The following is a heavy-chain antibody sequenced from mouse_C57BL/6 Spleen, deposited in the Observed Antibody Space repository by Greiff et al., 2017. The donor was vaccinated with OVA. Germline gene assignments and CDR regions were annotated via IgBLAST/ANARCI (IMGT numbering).Heavy chain of an antibody. Sequence: VQLQQSGAELVKPGASVKISCKASGYAFSSYWMNWVKQRPGTGLEWIGQIYPGDGDTNYNGKFKGKATLTADKSSSTAYMQLSSLTSEDSAVYFCARKHYGNYGGLDYWGQGTTLTVSS. CDR3: ARKHYGNYGGLDY. V-gene: IGHV1-80*01. D-gene: IGHD2-1*01. J-gene: IGHJ2*01. CDR1: GYAFSSYW. CDR2: IYPGDGDT.